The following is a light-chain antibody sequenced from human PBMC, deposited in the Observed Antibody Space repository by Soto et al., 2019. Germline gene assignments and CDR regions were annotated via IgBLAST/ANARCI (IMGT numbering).Light chain of an antibody. Sequence: DFQMTQSPSSLSASVGDRVTITCRASQSISSYLNWYQQKPGKAPKLLIYAASSLQSGVPSRFSGSGSGTDFTLTISSLQPEDFATYYCQQSYSTFGQGTKVEIK. CDR1: QSISSY. CDR2: AAS. V-gene: IGKV1-39*01. J-gene: IGKJ1*01. CDR3: QQSYST.